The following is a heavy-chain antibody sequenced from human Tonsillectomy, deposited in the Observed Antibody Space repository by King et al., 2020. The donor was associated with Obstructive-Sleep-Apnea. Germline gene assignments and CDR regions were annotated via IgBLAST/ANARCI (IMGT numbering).Heavy chain of an antibody. CDR2: IKSKIEGGTT. Sequence: EMQLVQSGGGLVKPGGSLRLSCAASGFTFSNAWMSWVRQAPGKGLEWVGRIKSKIEGGTTDYAAPVKGRFTISRDDSKNTLYLQMNSLKTEDTAVYYCTTDPHCSSNSCEYHYYYYGMDVWGQGTAVTVSS. J-gene: IGHJ6*02. D-gene: IGHD2-2*01. CDR1: GFTFSNAW. CDR3: TTDPHCSSNSCEYHYYYYGMDV. V-gene: IGHV3-15*01.